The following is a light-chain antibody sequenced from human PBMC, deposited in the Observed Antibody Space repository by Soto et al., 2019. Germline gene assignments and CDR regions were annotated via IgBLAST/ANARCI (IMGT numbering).Light chain of an antibody. CDR3: CSYVGASTYV. V-gene: IGLV2-14*01. J-gene: IGLJ1*01. CDR2: EVS. Sequence: QSVLTQPASVSGSPGQSITISCTGTSRDVGGYNYVSWHQQHPGKAPKVIITEVSNRPSGVSNRFSGSTSGSTASLTISGLQTEDEADYYCCSYVGASTYVFGTGTKVTVL. CDR1: SRDVGGYNY.